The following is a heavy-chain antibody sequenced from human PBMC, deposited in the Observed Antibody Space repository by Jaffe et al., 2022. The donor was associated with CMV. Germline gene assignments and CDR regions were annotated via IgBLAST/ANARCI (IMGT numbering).Heavy chain of an antibody. CDR2: IIPIFGTA. Sequence: QVQLVQSGAEVKKPGSSVKVSCKASGGTFSSYAISWVRQAPGQGLEWMGGIIPIFGTANYAQKFQGRVTITADESTSTAYMELSSLRSEDTAVYYCARGVGITMVRRVGRLSDWFDPWGQGTLVTVSS. D-gene: IGHD3-10*01. J-gene: IGHJ5*02. CDR3: ARGVGITMVRRVGRLSDWFDP. V-gene: IGHV1-69*01. CDR1: GGTFSSYA.